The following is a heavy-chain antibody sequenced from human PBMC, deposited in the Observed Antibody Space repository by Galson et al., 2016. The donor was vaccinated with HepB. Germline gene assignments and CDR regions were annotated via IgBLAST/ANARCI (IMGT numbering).Heavy chain of an antibody. V-gene: IGHV3-13*01. J-gene: IGHJ6*04. CDR3: VRGSYTSDWYRTSAYDFGLDV. D-gene: IGHD6-19*01. CDR2: IYTAGDT. Sequence: SLRLSCAASGFSFSNYDMYWVRQAPGKSLEWVSSIYTAGDTYYEDSVEGRFTVSRGNAKDSLYLHMNSLRAGDTAVYYCVRGSYTSDWYRTSAYDFGLDVWGKGTPVTVSS. CDR1: GFSFSNYD.